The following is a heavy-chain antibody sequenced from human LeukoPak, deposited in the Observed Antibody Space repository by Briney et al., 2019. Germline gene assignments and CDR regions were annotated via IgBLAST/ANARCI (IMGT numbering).Heavy chain of an antibody. V-gene: IGHV5-51*01. CDR1: GYSFTTYW. D-gene: IGHD2-2*01. J-gene: IGHJ4*02. CDR2: IYPGDSDT. Sequence: GESLKISCKGSGYSFTTYWIGWVRQMPGKGLEWMGIIYPGDSDTRYSPSFQCQVTISADKYIRTAYLQGSSQKASDTAMYFCERHTSSFDYWGQGTLVTVSS. CDR3: ERHTSSFDY.